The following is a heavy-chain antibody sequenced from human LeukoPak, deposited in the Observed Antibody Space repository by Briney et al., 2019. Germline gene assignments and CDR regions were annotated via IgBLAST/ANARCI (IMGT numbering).Heavy chain of an antibody. D-gene: IGHD6-19*01. J-gene: IGHJ4*02. V-gene: IGHV3-23*01. CDR1: GFTFSSYA. Sequence: GGSLRLSCAASGFTFSSYAMSWVRQAPGKGLEWVSAISGSGGSTYYAGSVKGRFTISRDNSKNTLYLQMNSLRAEDTAVYYCAKDRAGSAVAGGFDYWGQGTLVTVSS. CDR3: AKDRAGSAVAGGFDY. CDR2: ISGSGGST.